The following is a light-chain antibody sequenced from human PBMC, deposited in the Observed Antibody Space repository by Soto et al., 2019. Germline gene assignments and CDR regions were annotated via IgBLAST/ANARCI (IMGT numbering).Light chain of an antibody. V-gene: IGKV3-20*01. CDR1: QSLSSNS. J-gene: IGKJ1*01. CDR3: QQHGSSLTWT. Sequence: VLTQSPGTLPLSPGERATLSCRASQSLSSNSLAWYRQKPGQAPRLLIYGAASRAAGIPNRFSGSGSGTDYTLTISRLEPEDFAVYYCQQHGSSLTWTFGLRAKVEVK. CDR2: GAA.